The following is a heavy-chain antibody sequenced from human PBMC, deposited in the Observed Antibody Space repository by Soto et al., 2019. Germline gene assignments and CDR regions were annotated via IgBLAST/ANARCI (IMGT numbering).Heavy chain of an antibody. V-gene: IGHV3-7*01. Sequence: EVQLVESGGGLVQPGGSLRLSCAASGFTFSSYWMTWVRQAPGKGLEWVANIKQDGSLQYYVESVKGRFTISRDNTKSSLYLQMNSLRAYDSAVYSCPCVRTVARDCSGHRCYYDAIDIWGQGTMVTVSS. D-gene: IGHD2-2*01. J-gene: IGHJ3*02. CDR1: GFTFSSYW. CDR2: IKQDGSLQ. CDR3: PCVRTVARDCSGHRCYYDAIDI.